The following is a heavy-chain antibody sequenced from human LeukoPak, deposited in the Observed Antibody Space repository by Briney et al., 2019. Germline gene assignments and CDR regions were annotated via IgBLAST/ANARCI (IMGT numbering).Heavy chain of an antibody. D-gene: IGHD3-3*01. Sequence: GGSLRLSCAASGFTFSSYSMNWVRQAPGKGLEWVSYISSGSSTIYYADSVKGRFTISRDNAKNSLYLQMNSLRAEDTAVYYCARDSDFLDGNNWFDPWGQGTLVTVSS. J-gene: IGHJ5*02. CDR1: GFTFSSYS. CDR2: ISSGSSTI. V-gene: IGHV3-48*01. CDR3: ARDSDFLDGNNWFDP.